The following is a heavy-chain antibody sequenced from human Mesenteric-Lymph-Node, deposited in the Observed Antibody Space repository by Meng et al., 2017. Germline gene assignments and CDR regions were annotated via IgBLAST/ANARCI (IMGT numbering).Heavy chain of an antibody. D-gene: IGHD1-26*01. CDR2: INPNSGGT. J-gene: IGHJ6*02. CDR3: ARAAVVVGAKYYYGMDV. V-gene: IGHV1-2*06. CDR1: GYTFTGYY. Sequence: ASVKVPCKASGYTFTGYYMHWVRQAPGQGLEWMGRINPNSGGTNYAQKFQGRVTMTRDTSISTAYMELSRLRSDDTAVYYCARAAVVVGAKYYYGMDVWGQGTTVTVSS.